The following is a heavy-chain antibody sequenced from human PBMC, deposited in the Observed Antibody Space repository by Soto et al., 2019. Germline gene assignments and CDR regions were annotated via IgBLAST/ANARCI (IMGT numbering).Heavy chain of an antibody. V-gene: IGHV4-34*01. J-gene: IGHJ4*02. CDR3: ASISKDDY. Sequence: CVRQAPGKGLEXSGEIXHSGSTKYTPSXKSRVTRSVETSKNQFYLKLSYVTDEDTAVYYCASISKDDYWGKGTLVTVYS. D-gene: IGHD3-3*02. CDR2: IXHSGST.